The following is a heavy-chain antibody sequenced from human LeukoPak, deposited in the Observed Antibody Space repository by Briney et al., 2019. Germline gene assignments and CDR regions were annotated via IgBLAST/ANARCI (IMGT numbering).Heavy chain of an antibody. V-gene: IGHV4-59*01. CDR3: ARGVTSPLDAFDI. D-gene: IGHD1-26*01. J-gene: IGHJ3*02. CDR2: LYNTGST. CDR1: GGSISSYY. Sequence: SETPSLTCTVSGGSISSYYWIWMRQPPGKGLEWIGYLYNTGSTNYNPSLKSRLTISVDMSKNQLSLKLSSVTAADTAVYYCARGVTSPLDAFDIWGQGTMVTVSS.